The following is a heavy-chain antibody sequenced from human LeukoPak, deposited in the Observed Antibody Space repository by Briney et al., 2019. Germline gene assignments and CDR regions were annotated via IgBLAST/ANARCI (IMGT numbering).Heavy chain of an antibody. J-gene: IGHJ4*02. Sequence: ASVKVSCKASGYTFTGYYMHWVRQAPGQGLEWMGWINPNSGGTNYAQKFQGRVTMTRDTSISTAYMELSRLRSDDTALYYCARSPHILTGENFDYWGQGTLVTVSS. V-gene: IGHV1-2*02. CDR1: GYTFTGYY. CDR2: INPNSGGT. CDR3: ARSPHILTGENFDY. D-gene: IGHD3-9*01.